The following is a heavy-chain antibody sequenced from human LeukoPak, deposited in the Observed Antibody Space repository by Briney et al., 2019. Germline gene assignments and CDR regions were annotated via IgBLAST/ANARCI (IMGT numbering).Heavy chain of an antibody. D-gene: IGHD6-19*01. CDR1: GFTFSSYA. CDR3: ARETVAGSGFDY. CDR2: ISYDGSNK. V-gene: IGHV3-30*04. Sequence: GGSLRLSCAASGFTFSSYAMHWVRQAPGKGLEWVAVISYDGSNKYHADSVKGRFTISRDNSKNTLYLQMNSLRAEDTAVYYCARETVAGSGFDYWGQGTLVTVSS. J-gene: IGHJ4*02.